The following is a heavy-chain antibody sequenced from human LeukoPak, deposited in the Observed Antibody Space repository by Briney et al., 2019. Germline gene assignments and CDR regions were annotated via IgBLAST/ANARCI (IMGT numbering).Heavy chain of an antibody. CDR1: GYTFSSYY. J-gene: IGHJ4*02. V-gene: IGHV1-46*01. Sequence: ASVKVSCKASGYTFSSYYIHWVRQAPGQGLEWMGIINPSSGSTSYAQKFQGRVTITADKSTSTAYMELSSLRSEDTAVYYCARGAADLDYWGQGTLVTVSS. CDR2: INPSSGST. D-gene: IGHD6-13*01. CDR3: ARGAADLDY.